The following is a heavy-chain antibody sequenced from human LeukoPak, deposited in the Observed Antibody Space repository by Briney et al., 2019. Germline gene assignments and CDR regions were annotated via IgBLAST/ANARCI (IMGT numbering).Heavy chain of an antibody. V-gene: IGHV3-7*01. CDR1: GFTFSSYW. D-gene: IGHD6-19*01. CDR2: IKQDGSQK. J-gene: IGHJ4*02. Sequence: PGGSLRLSCAASGFTFSSYWMSWVRQAPGKGLEWVANIKQDGSQKYYVDSVKGRFTISRDNAKNSLYLQMNSLRAEDTAVYYCARDWAAVAGTFDYWGQGTLVTVSS. CDR3: ARDWAAVAGTFDY.